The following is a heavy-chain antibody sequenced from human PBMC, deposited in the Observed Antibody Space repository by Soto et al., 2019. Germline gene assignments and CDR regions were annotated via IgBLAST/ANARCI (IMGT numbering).Heavy chain of an antibody. Sequence: QITLKESGPTLVKPTQTLTLTCTFSGFSLSTSGVGVGWIRQPPGKALEWLALIYWDDDKRYSPSLKSRLTITKDTSKNQVVLTMTNMDPVDTATYYCAHTHEYSSLYYFDYWGQGTLVTVSS. D-gene: IGHD6-6*01. CDR1: GFSLSTSGVG. V-gene: IGHV2-5*02. J-gene: IGHJ4*02. CDR2: IYWDDDK. CDR3: AHTHEYSSLYYFDY.